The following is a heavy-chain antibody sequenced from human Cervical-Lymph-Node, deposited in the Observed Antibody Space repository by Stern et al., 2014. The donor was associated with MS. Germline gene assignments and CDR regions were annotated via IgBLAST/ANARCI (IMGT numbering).Heavy chain of an antibody. CDR2: IRWNRGSI. J-gene: IGHJ6*02. V-gene: IGHV3-9*01. Sequence: QLVESGGGLVQPGRSLRLSCAASGFTFDDYAMHWVRQAPGKGLEWDSGIRWNRGSIGYADSVKGRFTISRDNAKNSMYLQMNSLRAEDTALYYCAKASNSARYYYYYGMDVWGQGTTVTVSS. D-gene: IGHD1-26*01. CDR3: AKASNSARYYYYYGMDV. CDR1: GFTFDDYA.